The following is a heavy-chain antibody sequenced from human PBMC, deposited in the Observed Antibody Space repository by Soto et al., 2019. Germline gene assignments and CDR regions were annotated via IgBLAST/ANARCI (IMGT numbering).Heavy chain of an antibody. J-gene: IGHJ4*02. CDR1: GFTLSSYW. Sequence: EVQLVESGGGLVQPGGSLRLSCAASGFTLSSYWMSWVRQAPGKGLEWVANIKQDGSEKYYVDSVKGRFTISRDNAKNSLYLQMNSLRAEDTAVYYCARDYQWLLLSYYFDYWGQGTLVTVSS. V-gene: IGHV3-7*01. CDR3: ARDYQWLLLSYYFDY. D-gene: IGHD6-19*01. CDR2: IKQDGSEK.